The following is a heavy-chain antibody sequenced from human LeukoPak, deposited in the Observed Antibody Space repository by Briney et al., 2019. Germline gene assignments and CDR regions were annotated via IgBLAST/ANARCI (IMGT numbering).Heavy chain of an antibody. CDR1: GFTFSSYA. V-gene: IGHV3-30*04. D-gene: IGHD4-17*01. CDR3: ARGSGSSDYYYYYYYMDV. J-gene: IGHJ6*03. CDR2: ISYDGSNK. Sequence: GGSLRLSCAASGFTFSSYAMHWVRQAPGKGLEWVAVISYDGSNKYYADSVKGRFTISRDNSKNTLYLQMNSLRAEDTAVYYCARGSGSSDYYYYYYYMDVWGKGTTVTVSS.